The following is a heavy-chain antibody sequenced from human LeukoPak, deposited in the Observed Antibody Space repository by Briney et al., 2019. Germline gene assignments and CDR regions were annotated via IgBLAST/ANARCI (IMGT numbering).Heavy chain of an antibody. J-gene: IGHJ3*02. D-gene: IGHD4-17*01. Sequence: GGSLRLSCVASGLTFINYALTWVRQTPGKGLEWVSSISGSGDGTSYADSVKGRFTLSRDNSKNTLFLHMDSLRADDTAVYYCSKDPNGDYVGAFDMWGPGTMVTVSS. V-gene: IGHV3-23*01. CDR3: SKDPNGDYVGAFDM. CDR1: GLTFINYA. CDR2: ISGSGDGT.